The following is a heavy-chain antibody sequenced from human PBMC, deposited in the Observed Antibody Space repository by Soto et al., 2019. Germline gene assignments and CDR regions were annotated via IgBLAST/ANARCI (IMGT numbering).Heavy chain of an antibody. CDR1: GFTFRSYT. J-gene: IGHJ6*02. Sequence: PGGSLRLSCAASGFTFRSYTMNWVRQAPGKGLEWVSHISSSSSTIYYADSVKGRFTISRDNAKNSLYLQMNSLRDEDTAVYYCARLLPPGHYYHGMDVWGQGTTVTVSS. CDR2: ISSSSSTI. CDR3: ARLLPPGHYYHGMDV. D-gene: IGHD2-8*02. V-gene: IGHV3-48*02.